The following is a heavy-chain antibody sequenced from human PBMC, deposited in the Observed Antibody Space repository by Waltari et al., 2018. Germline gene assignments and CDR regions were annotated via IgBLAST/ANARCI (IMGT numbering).Heavy chain of an antibody. J-gene: IGHJ4*01. Sequence: HQWGAGQLKPSETLSLTCAVSGESFLGYFWSWIRQSPGKGLEWLGAIHHSGSTNYNPALASRVSLSVDTTKKQFSLRLTSVTAADAAVYYCARYGEVPPNYFFDYWGRGTLVTVSS. V-gene: IGHV4-34*01. CDR1: GESFLGYF. CDR2: IHHSGST. CDR3: ARYGEVPPNYFFDY. D-gene: IGHD2-21*01.